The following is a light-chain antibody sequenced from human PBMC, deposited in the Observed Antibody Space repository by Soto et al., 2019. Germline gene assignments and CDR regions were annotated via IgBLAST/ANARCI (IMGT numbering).Light chain of an antibody. CDR3: QQYGSSPFA. J-gene: IGKJ4*01. CDR1: QSVSSSY. Sequence: EIVLTQSPGTLSLSPGERATLSCRASQSVSSSYLAWYQQKPGQAPRLLFYGASSRATGIPDRFSGSASGTDFTLTISRLEPEDFAVYYCQQYGSSPFAFGGGTKVEIK. V-gene: IGKV3-20*01. CDR2: GAS.